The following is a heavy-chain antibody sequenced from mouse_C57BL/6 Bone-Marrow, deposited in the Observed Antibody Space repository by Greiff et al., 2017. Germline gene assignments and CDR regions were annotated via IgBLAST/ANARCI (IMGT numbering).Heavy chain of an antibody. J-gene: IGHJ4*01. V-gene: IGHV1-42*01. D-gene: IGHD1-1*01. CDR1: GYSFTGYY. Sequence: EVQLQESGPELVKPGASVKISCKASGYSFTGYYMNWVKQSPEKSLEWIGEINPSTGGTTYNQKFKAKATLTVDKSSSTAYMQLMSLTSEDSAVYYCARTPITTAPYAMDYWGQGTSVTVSS. CDR3: ARTPITTAPYAMDY. CDR2: INPSTGGT.